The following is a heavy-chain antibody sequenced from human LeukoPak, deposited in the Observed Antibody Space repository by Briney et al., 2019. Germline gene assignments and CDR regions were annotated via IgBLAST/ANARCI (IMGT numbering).Heavy chain of an antibody. Sequence: SETLSLTCTISGGSVSDYYWSWIRQSPGKGLEWIGYIYHTGSTSHSPSLKSRVTISADTSQNQFSLKLSSVTAADTAVHYCASRKLGNDYWGQGTLVTVSS. J-gene: IGHJ4*02. CDR3: ASRKLGNDY. V-gene: IGHV4-59*02. CDR1: GGSVSDYY. CDR2: IYHTGST. D-gene: IGHD7-27*01.